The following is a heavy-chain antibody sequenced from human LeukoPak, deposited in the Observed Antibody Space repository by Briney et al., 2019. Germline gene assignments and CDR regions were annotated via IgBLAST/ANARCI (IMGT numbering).Heavy chain of an antibody. CDR2: IIGSGGST. V-gene: IGHV3-23*01. D-gene: IGHD2-21*01. J-gene: IGHJ3*02. CDR1: GFTFSSYA. Sequence: GGSLRLSCAASGFTFSSYAMSWVRQAPGKGLEWVSAIIGSGGSTYYADSVKGRFTISRDNSKNTLYLQMNSLRAEDTAVYYCANADSIADAFDIWGQGTMVTVSS. CDR3: ANADSIADAFDI.